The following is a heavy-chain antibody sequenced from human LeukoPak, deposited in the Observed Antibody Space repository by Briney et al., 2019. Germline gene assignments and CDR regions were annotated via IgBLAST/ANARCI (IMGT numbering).Heavy chain of an antibody. CDR1: GGTFSSYA. D-gene: IGHD5-18*01. CDR2: IIPIFGTA. J-gene: IGHJ4*02. Sequence: GASVKVSCKASGGTFSSYAISWVRQAPGQGLEWMGRIIPIFGTANYAQKFQGRVTITTDESTSTAYMELSSLRSEDTAVYYCARGTVDTAMVYYFDYWGQGTLVTVSS. CDR3: ARGTVDTAMVYYFDY. V-gene: IGHV1-69*05.